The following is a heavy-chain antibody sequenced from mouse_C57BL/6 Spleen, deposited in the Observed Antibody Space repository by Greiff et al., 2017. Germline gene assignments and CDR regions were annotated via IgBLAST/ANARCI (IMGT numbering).Heavy chain of an antibody. CDR3: ARRLPDYYDYDGGYFDY. D-gene: IGHD2-4*01. V-gene: IGHV1-42*01. CDR2: INPSTGGT. CDR1: GYSFTGYY. J-gene: IGHJ2*01. Sequence: EVQLQQSGPELVKPGASVKISCKASGYSFTGYYMNWVKQSPEKSLEWIGEINPSTGGTTYTQKFKAKATLTVDKSSSTAYMQLKRLTSEDSAVYYCARRLPDYYDYDGGYFDYWGQGTTLTVSS.